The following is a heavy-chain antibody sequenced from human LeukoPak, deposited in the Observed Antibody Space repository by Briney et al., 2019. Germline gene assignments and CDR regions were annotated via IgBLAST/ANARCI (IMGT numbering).Heavy chain of an antibody. CDR3: TRGGSNFDY. V-gene: IGHV4-59*01. D-gene: IGHD3-10*01. Sequence: SETLSLTCTVSGGSISSYYWSWVRQPPEKGLEWIGYLYYSGSTNYNPPLKSRVTISVDTSKNQFSLQLTSVTAADTAVYFCTRGGSNFDYWGQGTLVTVSS. CDR2: LYYSGST. CDR1: GGSISSYY. J-gene: IGHJ4*02.